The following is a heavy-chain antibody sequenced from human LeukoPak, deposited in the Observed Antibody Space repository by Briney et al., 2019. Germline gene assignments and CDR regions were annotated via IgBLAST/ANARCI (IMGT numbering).Heavy chain of an antibody. V-gene: IGHV4-34*01. CDR1: GGSFSGYY. Sequence: KPSETLSLTCAVYGGSFSGYYWSWIRQPPGKGLDWFGEINHSGSTNYNPSLKSRVTISVDTSKNQFSLKLSSVTAADTAVYYCARTDYSVGYFDYWGQGTLVTVSS. J-gene: IGHJ4*02. CDR3: ARTDYSVGYFDY. CDR2: INHSGST. D-gene: IGHD2-21*01.